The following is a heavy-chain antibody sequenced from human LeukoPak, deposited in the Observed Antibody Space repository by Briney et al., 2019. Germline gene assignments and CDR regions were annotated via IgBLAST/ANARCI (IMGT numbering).Heavy chain of an antibody. D-gene: IGHD2-2*01. CDR2: IKSKTDGGTT. CDR3: TTGLRYCSSTSCHKKSIYYYYMDV. Sequence: GGSLRLSCAASGFTFSNAWMSWVRQAPGKGLEWVGRIKSKTDGGTTDYAAPVKGRFTISRDDSKNTLYLQMNSLKTEDTAVYYCTTGLRYCSSTSCHKKSIYYYYMDVWGKGTTVTISS. V-gene: IGHV3-15*01. CDR1: GFTFSNAW. J-gene: IGHJ6*03.